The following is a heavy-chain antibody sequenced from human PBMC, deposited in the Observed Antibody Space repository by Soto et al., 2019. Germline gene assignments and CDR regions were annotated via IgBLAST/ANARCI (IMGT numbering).Heavy chain of an antibody. CDR1: GYTFTSYA. Sequence: ASVKVSCKASGYTFTSYAMHWVRQAPGQRLEWMGWINAGNGNTKYSQKFQGRVTITRDTSASTAYMELSSLRSEDTAVYYCARDRRKWLVPWAFDIWGQGTMVTFSS. CDR3: ARDRRKWLVPWAFDI. CDR2: INAGNGNT. D-gene: IGHD6-19*01. V-gene: IGHV1-3*01. J-gene: IGHJ3*02.